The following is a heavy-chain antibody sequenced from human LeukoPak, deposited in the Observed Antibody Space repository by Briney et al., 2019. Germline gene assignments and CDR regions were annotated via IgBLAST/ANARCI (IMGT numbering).Heavy chain of an antibody. CDR1: GGTFSSYA. CDR2: ISAYNGNT. V-gene: IGHV1-18*01. CDR3: ARLVVPAAIGDY. J-gene: IGHJ4*02. D-gene: IGHD2-2*02. Sequence: ASVKVSCKASGGTFSSYAISWVRQAPGQGLEWMGWISAYNGNTNYAQKLQGRVTMTTDTSTSTAYMELRSLRSDDTAVYYCARLVVPAAIGDYWGQGTLVTVSS.